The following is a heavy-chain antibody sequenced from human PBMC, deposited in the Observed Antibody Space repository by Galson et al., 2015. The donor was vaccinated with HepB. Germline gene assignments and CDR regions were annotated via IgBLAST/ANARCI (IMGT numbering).Heavy chain of an antibody. CDR3: ARDGGAYCGGDCYPFDY. J-gene: IGHJ4*02. D-gene: IGHD2-21*02. CDR1: GFTFSSYS. Sequence: SLRLSCAASGFTFSSYSMNWVRQAPGKGLEWVSYISSSSSTIYYADSVKGQFTISRDNSKNTLYLQMNSLRAEDTAVYYCARDGGAYCGGDCYPFDYWGQGTLVTVSS. V-gene: IGHV3-48*01. CDR2: ISSSSSTI.